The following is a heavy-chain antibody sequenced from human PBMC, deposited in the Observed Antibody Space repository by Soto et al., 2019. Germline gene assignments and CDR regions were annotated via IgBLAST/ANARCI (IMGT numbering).Heavy chain of an antibody. V-gene: IGHV4-59*01. CDR2: IFYSGST. CDR1: GVSISSYY. CDR3: ARCSNIGWFDP. Sequence: SETLSLTCTVSGVSISSYYWTWIRQPPGKGLEWIGYIFYSGSTSYNPSLKSRVTISVDTSKKQFSLKLSSVTAADTAVYYCARCSNIGWFDPWGQGTLVTVSS. D-gene: IGHD2-15*01. J-gene: IGHJ5*02.